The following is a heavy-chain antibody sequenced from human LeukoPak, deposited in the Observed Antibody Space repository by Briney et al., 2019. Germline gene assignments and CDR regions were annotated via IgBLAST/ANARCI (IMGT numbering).Heavy chain of an antibody. J-gene: IGHJ4*02. D-gene: IGHD2-2*01. CDR3: AAPGVPAATYYFDY. V-gene: IGHV3-30*14. CDR2: IPYDGRNK. Sequence: IPYDGRNKYFAASVKGRFTISRHNSKNTVYLQMNSLRAEDTAVYYCAAPGVPAATYYFDYWGQGTLVTVSS.